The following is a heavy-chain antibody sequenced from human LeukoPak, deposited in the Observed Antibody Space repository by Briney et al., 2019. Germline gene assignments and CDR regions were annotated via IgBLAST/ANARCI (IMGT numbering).Heavy chain of an antibody. CDR2: INPNSGGT. D-gene: IGHD1-26*01. CDR3: ARVRIPQEGGSYLFDY. J-gene: IGHJ4*02. V-gene: IGHV1-2*02. Sequence: GASVKVSCKASGYTFTGYYMHWVRQAPGQGLEWMGWINPNSGGTNYAQKFQGRVTMTRDTSISTAYMELSRLRSDDTAVYYCARVRIPQEGGSYLFDYWGQGTLVTVSS. CDR1: GYTFTGYY.